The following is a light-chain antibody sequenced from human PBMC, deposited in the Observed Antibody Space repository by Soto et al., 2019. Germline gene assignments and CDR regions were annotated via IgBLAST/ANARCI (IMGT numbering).Light chain of an antibody. V-gene: IGKV1-9*01. Sequence: DIQLTQSPSFLSASVGDSVTITCRASQDVSRYLAWYQQKPGKAPNLLIYAASTLRSGVPSRFSGSGSETEFTLTISSLQPEDFATYYCQQLNSYVFAFGPGTEVDIK. CDR3: QQLNSYVFA. CDR2: AAS. CDR1: QDVSRY. J-gene: IGKJ3*01.